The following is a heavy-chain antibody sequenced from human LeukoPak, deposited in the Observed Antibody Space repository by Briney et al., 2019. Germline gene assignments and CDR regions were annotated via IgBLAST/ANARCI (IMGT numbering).Heavy chain of an antibody. CDR3: ARGLDYYDSSGYEVYFQY. D-gene: IGHD3-22*01. CDR1: GGSISSYY. Sequence: PSETLSLTCTVSGGSISSYYWSWIRQPPGKGLEWVGSIYHSGSTYYNPSLKSRVTISVDTSKNQFSLKLSSVTAADTAVYYCARGLDYYDSSGYEVYFQYWGQGTLVTVSS. CDR2: IYHSGST. V-gene: IGHV4-38-2*02. J-gene: IGHJ1*01.